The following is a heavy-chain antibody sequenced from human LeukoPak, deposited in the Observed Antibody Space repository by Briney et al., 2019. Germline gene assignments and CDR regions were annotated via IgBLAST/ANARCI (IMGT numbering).Heavy chain of an antibody. J-gene: IGHJ4*02. V-gene: IGHV3-21*01. CDR2: ISSSSSYI. CDR1: GFTFSSYS. D-gene: IGHD3-16*02. Sequence: GGSLRLSCAASGFTFSSYSMNWVRQAPGKGLEWVSSISSSSSYIYYADSVKGRFTISRDNAKNSLYLQINSLRAEDTAVYYCAREDVIGGFDYWGREPWSPSPQ. CDR3: AREDVIGGFDY.